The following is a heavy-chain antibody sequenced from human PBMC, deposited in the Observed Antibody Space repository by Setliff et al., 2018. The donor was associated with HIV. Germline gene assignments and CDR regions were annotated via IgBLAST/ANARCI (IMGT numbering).Heavy chain of an antibody. CDR1: GGSISSGSNY. V-gene: IGHV4-39*07. Sequence: SETLSLTCTVSGGSISSGSNYWSWIRQPPGKGLEWIGEINHSGSTNYNPSLKSRVTISVDTSKSQFSLKLSSVTAADTALYYCARGSDYIWGNYRFPFDYWGQGTLVTVS. D-gene: IGHD3-16*02. J-gene: IGHJ4*02. CDR3: ARGSDYIWGNYRFPFDY. CDR2: INHSGST.